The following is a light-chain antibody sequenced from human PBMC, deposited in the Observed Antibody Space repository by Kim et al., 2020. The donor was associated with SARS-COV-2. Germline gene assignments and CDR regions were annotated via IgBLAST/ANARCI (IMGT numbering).Light chain of an antibody. CDR1: TDDVGRYDF. CDR2: DVS. J-gene: IGLJ3*02. CDR3: CSYAGSYTWL. Sequence: GQSFTISCTGTTDDVGRYDFVSWYQQYPGKVPKLLIYDVSERPSGVPDRFSGAKSGSTASLTISGLQTDDEAAYYCCSYAGSYTWLFGGGTQLTVL. V-gene: IGLV2-11*03.